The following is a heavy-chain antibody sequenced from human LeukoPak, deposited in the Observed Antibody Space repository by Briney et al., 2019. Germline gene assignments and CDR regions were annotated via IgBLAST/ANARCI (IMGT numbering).Heavy chain of an antibody. J-gene: IGHJ5*02. CDR2: IFYSGST. Sequence: SETLSLTCTVSGGSVSTSNYYWGWIRQPPGKGLEWIGNIFYSGSTYYSPSLKSRVTISLDTSRNQFSLKLSSVTAADTAVYYCARITMVRGVTNWFDPWGQGTLVTVSS. D-gene: IGHD3-10*01. V-gene: IGHV4-39*07. CDR1: GGSVSTSNYY. CDR3: ARITMVRGVTNWFDP.